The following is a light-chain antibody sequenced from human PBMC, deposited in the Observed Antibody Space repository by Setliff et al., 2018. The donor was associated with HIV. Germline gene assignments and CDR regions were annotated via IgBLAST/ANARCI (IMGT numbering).Light chain of an antibody. V-gene: IGLV1-51*01. Sequence: QSVLTQPPSVSAAPRQRVTISCSGRTSNIGLNFVSWYQQFPGSVPRLLIYDDNKRPSGIPDRFSASKSGTSATLDITGLQTGDEAAYFCGAWDNILTVYHFGTGTKVPVL. CDR3: GAWDNILTVYH. J-gene: IGLJ1*01. CDR2: DDN. CDR1: TSNIGLNF.